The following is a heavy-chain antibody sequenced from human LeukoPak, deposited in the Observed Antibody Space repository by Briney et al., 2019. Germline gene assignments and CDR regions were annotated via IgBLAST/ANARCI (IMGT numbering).Heavy chain of an antibody. D-gene: IGHD5-24*01. V-gene: IGHV3-23*01. Sequence: GGSLRLSCAASGFTFNNYAMNWVRQAPGKGLEWVSLIGSVGESTYYADSVKGRFTISRDNVNHTLFPQMNSLRVEDTAMYYCVKDIQLSTWGLGTMVTVSS. CDR1: GFTFNNYA. CDR3: VKDIQLST. J-gene: IGHJ3*01. CDR2: IGSVGEST.